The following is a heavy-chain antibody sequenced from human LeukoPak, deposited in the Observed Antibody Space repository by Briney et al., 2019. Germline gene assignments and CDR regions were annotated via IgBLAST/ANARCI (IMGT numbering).Heavy chain of an antibody. D-gene: IGHD3-10*01. CDR1: GFTFSSYN. Sequence: GGSLRPSCAASGFTFSSYNMNWVRQAPGKGLEWVSSISSSSDYIYYADSVKGRFTISRDNAKNSLYLQMKSLRAEDTAVYYCARGLRLDYYGSGSTTWFDPWGQGTLVTVSS. V-gene: IGHV3-21*01. CDR2: ISSSSDYI. J-gene: IGHJ5*02. CDR3: ARGLRLDYYGSGSTTWFDP.